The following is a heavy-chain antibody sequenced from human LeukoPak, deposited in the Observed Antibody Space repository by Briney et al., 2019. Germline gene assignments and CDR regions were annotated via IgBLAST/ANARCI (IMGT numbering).Heavy chain of an antibody. CDR3: ARDPNSAL. CDR2: IYSGGST. Sequence: SETLSLTCTVSGGSINNYYWSWIRQPAGKGLEWIGRIYSGGSTNYNPSLKSRVTTSLDTSKNQFSLKMTSVTAADTAVYYCARDPNSALWGQGTLVTVSS. CDR1: GGSINNYY. D-gene: IGHD4-23*01. J-gene: IGHJ4*02. V-gene: IGHV4-4*07.